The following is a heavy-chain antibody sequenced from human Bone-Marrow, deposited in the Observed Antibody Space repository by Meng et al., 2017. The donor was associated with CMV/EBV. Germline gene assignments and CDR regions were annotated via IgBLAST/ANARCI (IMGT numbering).Heavy chain of an antibody. D-gene: IGHD2-15*01. J-gene: IGHJ3*02. CDR1: GDSVSSNSAA. CDR3: ARVGGPYCSGGSCYLLSAFDI. CDR2: TYYRSKWYN. V-gene: IGHV6-1*01. Sequence: SQTLSLTCAISGDSVSSNSAAWNWIRQSPSRGLEWLGRTYYRSKWYNDYAVSVKSRITINPDTSKNQFSLQLNSVTPEDTAVYYCARVGGPYCSGGSCYLLSAFDIWGQRTMVTVAS.